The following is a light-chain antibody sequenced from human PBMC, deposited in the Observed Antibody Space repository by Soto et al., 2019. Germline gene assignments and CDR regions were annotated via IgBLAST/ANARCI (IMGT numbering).Light chain of an antibody. V-gene: IGKV3-20*01. CDR1: QSISSNY. Sequence: XXXTXXPXTLSVSPGERATLSCRASQSISSNYLAWYQQKPGQAPSLLIYGASSRATGIPDRFSGSGSGTDFTLTISRLEPEDSAIYYCQQYGSWTFGQGTKVEIK. J-gene: IGKJ1*01. CDR3: QQYGSWT. CDR2: GAS.